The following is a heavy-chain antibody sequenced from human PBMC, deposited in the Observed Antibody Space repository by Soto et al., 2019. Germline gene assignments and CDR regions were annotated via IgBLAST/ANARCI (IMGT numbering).Heavy chain of an antibody. CDR2: IWYDGSNK. V-gene: IGHV3-33*01. CDR3: ARAGSGYYGMDV. Sequence: GSLRLSCAASGFTFSSYGMHWVRQAPGKGLEWVAVIWYDGSNKYYADSVKGRFTISRDNSKNTLYLQMNSLRAEGTAVYYCARAGSGYYGMDVWGQGTTVTVSS. CDR1: GFTFSSYG. J-gene: IGHJ6*02. D-gene: IGHD3-22*01.